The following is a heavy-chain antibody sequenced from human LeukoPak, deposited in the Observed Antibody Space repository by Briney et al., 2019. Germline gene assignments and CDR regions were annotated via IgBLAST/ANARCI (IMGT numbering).Heavy chain of an antibody. D-gene: IGHD1-1*01. CDR1: GASISNYY. V-gene: IGHV4-59*08. J-gene: IGHJ4*01. CDR3: ARHTTSGQIDY. CDR2: IYYSGGT. Sequence: PSETLSLTCTVSGASISNYYWSWIRQSPGKGLEWIGDIYYSGGTIYNPSLLSRLTISLDTSKNQFSLNLSSVTAADTAVYYCARHTTSGQIDYWGQESWSPSPQ.